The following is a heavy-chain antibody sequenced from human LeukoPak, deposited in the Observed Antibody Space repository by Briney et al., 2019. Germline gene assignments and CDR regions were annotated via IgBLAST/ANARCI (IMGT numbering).Heavy chain of an antibody. CDR2: ISYDGSSK. J-gene: IGHJ4*02. V-gene: IGHV3-30*18. CDR1: GFTFTAYT. Sequence: GGSLRLSCAASGFTFTAYTINCVRQAPGKGLEWVAIISYDGSSKYYPDSVKGRFTISRDDSKNTLYLQMNSLRTEDTAVYYCAKELTRPNRPVAGLNYWGQGTLVTVSS. D-gene: IGHD6-19*01. CDR3: AKELTRPNRPVAGLNY.